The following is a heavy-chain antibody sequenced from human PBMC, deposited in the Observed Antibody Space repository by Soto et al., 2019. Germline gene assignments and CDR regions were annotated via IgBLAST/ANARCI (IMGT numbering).Heavy chain of an antibody. CDR2: ISGSGGST. CDR1: GFTFSSYA. Sequence: GGSLRLSCAASGFTFSSYAMSWVRQAPGKVLEWVSAISGSGGSTYYADSVKGRFTVSRDNSKNTRYLQMNSLRAEDTAVYDCAKAMGDRDGTLFDYWGQGTLVTVSS. V-gene: IGHV3-23*01. CDR3: AKAMGDRDGTLFDY. D-gene: IGHD3-16*01. J-gene: IGHJ4*02.